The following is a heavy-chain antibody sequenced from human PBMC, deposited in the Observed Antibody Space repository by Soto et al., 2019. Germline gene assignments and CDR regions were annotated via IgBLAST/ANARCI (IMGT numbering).Heavy chain of an antibody. CDR3: VVVAAGS. D-gene: IGHD2-15*01. J-gene: IGHJ5*02. V-gene: IGHV4-39*01. Sequence: QLQLQESGPGLVKPSETLSLTCNGSGGSISGSTYHWGWTRQPPGKGLEWIGSIFYTGDTYYNPSLRSRVTISVDTSKNQFSLRLNSVSAADTAVYYCVVVAAGSWGQGTLVTVSS. CDR2: IFYTGDT. CDR1: GGSISGSTYH.